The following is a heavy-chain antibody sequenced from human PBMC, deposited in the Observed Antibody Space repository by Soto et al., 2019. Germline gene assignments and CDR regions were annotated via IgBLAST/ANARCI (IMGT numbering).Heavy chain of an antibody. CDR2: IGTAGDT. D-gene: IGHD7-27*01. Sequence: GGSLRLSCAASGFTFSSYDMHWVRQATGKGLEWVSAIGTAGDTYYPGSVKGRFPISRENAKNSLYLQMNSLRAEDTAVYYCARGYATGGYFDYWGQGTLVTVSS. CDR1: GFTFSSYD. J-gene: IGHJ4*02. V-gene: IGHV3-13*01. CDR3: ARGYATGGYFDY.